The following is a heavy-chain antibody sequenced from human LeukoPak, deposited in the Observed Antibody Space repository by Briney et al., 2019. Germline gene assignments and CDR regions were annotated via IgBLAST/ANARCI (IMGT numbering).Heavy chain of an antibody. CDR2: IKKDGSEK. J-gene: IGHJ4*02. CDR1: GFTFGTYW. V-gene: IGHV3-7*01. CDR3: ARGYYYGSGTYAWGY. D-gene: IGHD3-10*01. Sequence: PGGSLRLSCAASGFTFGTYWMSWVRQAPGKGLEWVANIKKDGSEKYYVDSVKGRFTMSRDNAKNSLYLQMNSLRAEDTAIYYCARGYYYGSGTYAWGYWGQGTLVTVSS.